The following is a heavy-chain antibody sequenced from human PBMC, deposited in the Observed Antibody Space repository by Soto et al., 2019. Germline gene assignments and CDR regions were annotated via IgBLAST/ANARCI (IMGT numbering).Heavy chain of an antibody. D-gene: IGHD3-3*01. V-gene: IGHV1-69*06. CDR2: IIPIFGTA. CDR3: AFRRRYYDFWSGYSSGIFFDC. CDR1: GGTFSSYA. J-gene: IGHJ4*02. Sequence: SVKVSCKASGGTFSSYAISWVRQAPGQGLEWMGGIIPIFGTANYAQKFQGRVTITADKSTSTAYMELSSLRSEDTAVYYCAFRRRYYDFWSGYSSGIFFDCWGQGSLVTVSS.